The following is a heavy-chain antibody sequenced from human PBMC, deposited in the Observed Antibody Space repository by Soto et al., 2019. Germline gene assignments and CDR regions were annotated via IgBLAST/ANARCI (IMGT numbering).Heavy chain of an antibody. CDR1: GGSISSGSYY. Sequence: SETLSLTCTVSGGSISSGSYYWGWIRQPPGKGLEWIGSIYYSGSTYYNPSLKSRVTISVDTSKNQFSLKLSSVTAADTAVYYCARRDYGDYFDYWGQGTLVT. D-gene: IGHD4-17*01. CDR3: ARRDYGDYFDY. J-gene: IGHJ4*02. CDR2: IYYSGST. V-gene: IGHV4-39*01.